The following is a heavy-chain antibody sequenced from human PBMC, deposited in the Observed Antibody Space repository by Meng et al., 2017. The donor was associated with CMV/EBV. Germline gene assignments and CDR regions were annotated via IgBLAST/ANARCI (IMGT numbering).Heavy chain of an antibody. CDR2: ISSSSSYI. CDR1: GFTFSSYS. D-gene: IGHD3-9*01. CDR3: ARGRDILTGYQGYQYGMDV. V-gene: IGHV3-21*01. J-gene: IGHJ6*02. Sequence: GESLKISCAASGFTFSSYSMNWVRQAPGKGLEWVSSISSSSSYIYYADSVKGRFTISRDNAKNSLNLQMNSLRAEDTAVYYCARGRDILTGYQGYQYGMDVWGQGTTVTVSS.